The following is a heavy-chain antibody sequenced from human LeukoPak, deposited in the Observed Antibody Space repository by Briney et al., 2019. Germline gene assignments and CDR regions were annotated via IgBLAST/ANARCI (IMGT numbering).Heavy chain of an antibody. J-gene: IGHJ3*02. Sequence: SETLSLTCTVSGGSISSYYWSWIRQPPGKGLEGIGYIYYSGSTNYNPSLKSRVTISVDTSKNQFSLKLSSVTAADTAVYYCARDRSGYLGAFDIWGQGTMVTVSS. CDR3: ARDRSGYLGAFDI. V-gene: IGHV4-59*01. CDR1: GGSISSYY. CDR2: IYYSGST. D-gene: IGHD5-12*01.